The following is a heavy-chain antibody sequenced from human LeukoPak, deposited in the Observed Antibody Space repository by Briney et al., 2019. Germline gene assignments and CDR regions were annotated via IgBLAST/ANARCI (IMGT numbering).Heavy chain of an antibody. CDR1: GGSINSHSYY. D-gene: IGHD5-24*01. CDR3: VRHISTNTGYFDS. CDR2: VYYDGTS. J-gene: IGHJ4*02. V-gene: IGHV4-39*01. Sequence: SENLSLTCTVSGGSINSHSYYWGWIRQPPGKGLEWIGSVYYDGTSYSNPSLKTRVGVFVDTSRDQFSLDLDFVTAADTALYYCVRHISTNTGYFDSCGQGTLVSVSS.